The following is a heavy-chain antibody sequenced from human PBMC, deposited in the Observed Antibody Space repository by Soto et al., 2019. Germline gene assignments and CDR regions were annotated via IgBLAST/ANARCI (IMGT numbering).Heavy chain of an antibody. CDR2: IYTGDTAT. Sequence: EVQLVQSGAEVKTPGESMKISCKCSGYSFTSYWSCLGRQMAGKGLEVMGIIYTGDTATRDSPAFHGQATISADKYIRTACLQWSSLKASDTAMYYCARQIVVVVAALPRTAPSWFDPWGQVPLVTVSS. CDR1: GYSFTSYW. J-gene: IGHJ5*02. D-gene: IGHD2-15*01. CDR3: ARQIVVVVAALPRTAPSWFDP. V-gene: IGHV5-51*01.